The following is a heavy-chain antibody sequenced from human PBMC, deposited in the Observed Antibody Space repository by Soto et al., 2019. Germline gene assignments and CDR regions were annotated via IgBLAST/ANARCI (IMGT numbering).Heavy chain of an antibody. CDR1: GYTFTSYG. J-gene: IGHJ4*02. CDR3: ARESSGSGHDY. D-gene: IGHD6-25*01. V-gene: IGHV1-18*01. CDR2: ISAYNGNT. Sequence: QVQLVQSGAEVKKPGASVKVSCKASGYTFTSYGISWVRQAPGQGLEWMGWISAYNGNTNYAQKLQGRXTXTXXTSTSTAYLELRSLRADDTAVYYCARESSGSGHDYWGQGTLVTVSS.